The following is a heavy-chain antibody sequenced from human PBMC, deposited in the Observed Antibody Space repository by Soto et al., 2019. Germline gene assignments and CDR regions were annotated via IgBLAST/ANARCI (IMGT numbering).Heavy chain of an antibody. J-gene: IGHJ6*02. Sequence: PSETLSLTCTVSGGSISSGGYYWSWIRQHPGKGLEWIGYIYYSGSTYYNQSLKSRVTISVDTSKNQFSLKLSSVTAADTAVYYCARYFEGYYWPDYYYCGMDVWGQGTTVTVSS. CDR1: GGSISSGGYY. D-gene: IGHD3-3*01. CDR2: IYYSGST. CDR3: ARYFEGYYWPDYYYCGMDV. V-gene: IGHV4-31*03.